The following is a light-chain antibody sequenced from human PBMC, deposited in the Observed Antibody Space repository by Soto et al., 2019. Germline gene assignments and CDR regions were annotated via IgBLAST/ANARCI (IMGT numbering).Light chain of an antibody. CDR1: QGISTY. V-gene: IGKV1-9*01. CDR2: AAS. J-gene: IGKJ1*01. Sequence: DIQLTQSPSFLSASVGDRVTITCRASQGISTYLAWYQQKPGKAPKLLIYAASTLQSGVPSRFGASGSGTEFTLTVSSLQPDDFATYYCQQYYSYPPWTFGQGTKVDI. CDR3: QQYYSYPPWT.